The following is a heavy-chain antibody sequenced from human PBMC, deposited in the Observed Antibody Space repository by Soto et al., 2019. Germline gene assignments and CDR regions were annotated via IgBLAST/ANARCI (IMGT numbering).Heavy chain of an antibody. CDR3: ARSRSVPRDMYYGSWSSLDY. CDR1: GGTLNSYG. J-gene: IGHJ4*02. D-gene: IGHD3-10*01. CDR2: IVPMYGTL. V-gene: IGHV1-69*06. Sequence: QVQLVQSGAEVKKPGSSVKVSCKASGGTLNSYGITWVRQVPGQGLEWLSGIVPMYGTLKYGLKLPDRMSITVDKGTDTAYWGLTSLRAEDNAVYYCARSRSVPRDMYYGSWSSLDYWGKGTLVTVSS.